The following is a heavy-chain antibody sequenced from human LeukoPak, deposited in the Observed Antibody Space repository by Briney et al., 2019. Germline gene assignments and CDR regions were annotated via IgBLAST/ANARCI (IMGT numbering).Heavy chain of an antibody. V-gene: IGHV3-21*01. J-gene: IGHJ6*02. D-gene: IGHD2-2*01. CDR2: ISSSTSYI. CDR3: ARVLSAAMWGGMDV. Sequence: GGSLRLSCAASGFTFSNSAMSWVRQAPGKGLEWVSSISSSTSYIFYADSMKGRFTISRDNAKNSLYLQMNSLRAEDTAVYYCARVLSAAMWGGMDVWGQGTTVTVSS. CDR1: GFTFSNSA.